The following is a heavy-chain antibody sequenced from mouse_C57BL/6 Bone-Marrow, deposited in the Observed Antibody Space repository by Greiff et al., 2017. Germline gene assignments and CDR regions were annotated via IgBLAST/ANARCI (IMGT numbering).Heavy chain of an antibody. CDR2: INPNNGGT. J-gene: IGHJ4*01. V-gene: IGHV1-22*01. CDR3: ARGYYYGSSYFYAMDY. Sequence: EVQLQQSGPELVKPGASVKMSCKASGYTFTDYNMHWVKQSHGKSLEWIGYINPNNGGTSYNQKFKGKATLTVNKSSSTAYMELRSLTSEDSAVYYCARGYYYGSSYFYAMDYWGQGTSVTVSS. D-gene: IGHD1-1*01. CDR1: GYTFTDYN.